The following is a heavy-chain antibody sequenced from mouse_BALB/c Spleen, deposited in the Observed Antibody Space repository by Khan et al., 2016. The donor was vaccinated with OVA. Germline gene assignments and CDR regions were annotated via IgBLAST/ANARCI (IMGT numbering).Heavy chain of an antibody. CDR3: ARREKYGYDPSWFAY. D-gene: IGHD2-2*01. V-gene: IGHV1-52*01. Sequence: VQLQQPGAELVRPGASVKLSCKASGYTFTSYWMNWVKQRPRQGLEWIGMIDPSDSETHYNQMFKDKATLTVDTSSSTAYMQLSSLTSEDSAVYYCARREKYGYDPSWFAYWGQGTLVTVSA. CDR2: IDPSDSET. J-gene: IGHJ3*01. CDR1: GYTFTSYW.